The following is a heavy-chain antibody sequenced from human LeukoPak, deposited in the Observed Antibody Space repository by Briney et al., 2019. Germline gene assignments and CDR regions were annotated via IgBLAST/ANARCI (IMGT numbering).Heavy chain of an antibody. D-gene: IGHD2-2*01. CDR2: VSGYTGNT. Sequence: ASVKVSCKTSGYTFTTYGVSWVRQAPGQGLEWMGWVSGYTGNTNYAERFQGRVTMTIDTSTSTVYMELTSLRSDDTAVYYCARGEVSASLHYFDFWGQGTLVTVS. CDR3: ARGEVSASLHYFDF. CDR1: GYTFTTYG. V-gene: IGHV1-18*01. J-gene: IGHJ4*02.